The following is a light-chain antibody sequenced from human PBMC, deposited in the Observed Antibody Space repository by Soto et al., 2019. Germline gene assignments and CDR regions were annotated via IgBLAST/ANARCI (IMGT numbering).Light chain of an antibody. J-gene: IGKJ1*01. CDR2: GAS. CDR3: QQYNNWPRT. V-gene: IGKV3-15*01. Sequence: EIVMTQSPAILSVSPGERATLSCRASQSVSSNLAGYQQKVGQAPRLLIYGASTRATGIPANFSGSGSGTEFTLTISSLQSEDFAVYFCQQYNNWPRTFGQGTKVDI. CDR1: QSVSSN.